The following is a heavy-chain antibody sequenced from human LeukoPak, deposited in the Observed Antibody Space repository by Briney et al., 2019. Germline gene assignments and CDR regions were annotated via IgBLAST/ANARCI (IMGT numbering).Heavy chain of an antibody. CDR2: ISETSTYI. CDR3: ARGQNFVGV. V-gene: IGHV3-21*01. D-gene: IGHD6-6*01. CDR1: GFNFRDYD. J-gene: IGHJ6*02. Sequence: GGSLRLSCAASGFNFRDYDMKWVRQAPGEELEWVSSISETSTYIYYADSVKGRFTISRDNANNSLYLQMNSLRVDDTAVYYCARGQNFVGVWGQGTMVLVSS.